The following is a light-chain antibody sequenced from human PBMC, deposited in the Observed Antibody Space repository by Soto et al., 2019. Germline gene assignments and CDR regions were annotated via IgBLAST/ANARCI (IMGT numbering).Light chain of an antibody. V-gene: IGKV3-20*01. CDR1: QSVSSSY. J-gene: IGKJ1*01. Sequence: EIVLTQSPGTLSLSPGARATLSCRASQSVSSSYLARYQRKPGQAPRLLIYGASSRATGIPDRFSGSGSGTDFNLTISRLEPEDFAMYYCQHYGSSPRTFGQGTKVDIK. CDR2: GAS. CDR3: QHYGSSPRT.